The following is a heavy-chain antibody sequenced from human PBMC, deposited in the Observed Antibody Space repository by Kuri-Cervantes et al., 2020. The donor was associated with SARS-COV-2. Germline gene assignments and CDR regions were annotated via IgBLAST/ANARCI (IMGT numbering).Heavy chain of an antibody. CDR1: GGSFSGYY. V-gene: IGHV4-34*01. D-gene: IGHD3-3*01. CDR3: ARHKKDYYDLWSGASQFDP. Sequence: CPLYGGSFSGYYWSWIRQPPGKGREWIGEINNSGSTNYNPSLKSRVTISLYTSKNQYSLKLSSVTAANTAVYYCARHKKDYYDLWSGASQFDPWGQGTLVTVSS. CDR2: INNSGST. J-gene: IGHJ5*02.